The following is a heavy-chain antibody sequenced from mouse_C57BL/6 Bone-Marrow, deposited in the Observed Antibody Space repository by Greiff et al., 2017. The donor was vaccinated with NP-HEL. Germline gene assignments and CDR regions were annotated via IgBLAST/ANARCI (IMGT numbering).Heavy chain of an antibody. CDR1: GYTFTSYW. CDR2: IHPNSGST. J-gene: IGHJ3*01. CDR3: AREDYYGSSPAWFAY. D-gene: IGHD1-1*01. Sequence: QVQLQQPGAELVKPGASVKLSCKASGYTFTSYWMHWVKQRPGQGLEWIGMIHPNSGSTNYNEKFKSKATLTVDKSSSTAYMQLSSLTSEDSAVYYGAREDYYGSSPAWFAYWGQGTLVTVSA. V-gene: IGHV1-64*01.